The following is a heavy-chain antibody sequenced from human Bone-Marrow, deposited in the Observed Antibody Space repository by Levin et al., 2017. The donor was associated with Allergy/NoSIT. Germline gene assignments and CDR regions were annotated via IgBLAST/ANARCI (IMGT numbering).Heavy chain of an antibody. Sequence: GASVKVSCKGSGYSFTSYWIGWVRQMPGKGLEWMGIIYPGDSDTRYSPSFQGQVTISADKSISTAYLQWSSLKASDTAMYYCARQAPIAAASIDYWGQGTLVTVSS. J-gene: IGHJ4*02. CDR2: IYPGDSDT. CDR1: GYSFTSYW. V-gene: IGHV5-51*01. CDR3: ARQAPIAAASIDY. D-gene: IGHD6-13*01.